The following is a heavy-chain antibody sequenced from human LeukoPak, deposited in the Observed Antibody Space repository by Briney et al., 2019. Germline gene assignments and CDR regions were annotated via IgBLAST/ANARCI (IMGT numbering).Heavy chain of an antibody. CDR3: AKDLWRINLKYSRPDY. Sequence: GGSLRLSCAASGFTFSSYAMSWVRQAPGKGLEWVSVISGSGDTTYYAHSVKGRFTISRDNPKNTLYLQMNSLRAEDTAVYYRAKDLWRINLKYSRPDYWGQGTLVTVSS. V-gene: IGHV3-23*01. CDR1: GFTFSSYA. CDR2: ISGSGDTT. D-gene: IGHD6-6*01. J-gene: IGHJ4*02.